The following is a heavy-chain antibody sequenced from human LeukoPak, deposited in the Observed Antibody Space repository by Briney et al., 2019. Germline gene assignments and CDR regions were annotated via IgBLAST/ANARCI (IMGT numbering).Heavy chain of an antibody. CDR3: ANYYDSSGYYYRQYFQH. V-gene: IGHV5-51*01. Sequence: GESLKISCKGSGYSFTSYWIGWVRQMPGKGLEWMGIIYPGDSDTRYSPSFQDQVTISADKSISTAYLQWSSLKASDTAMYYCANYYDSSGYYYRQYFQHWGQGTLVTVSS. J-gene: IGHJ1*01. D-gene: IGHD3-22*01. CDR1: GYSFTSYW. CDR2: IYPGDSDT.